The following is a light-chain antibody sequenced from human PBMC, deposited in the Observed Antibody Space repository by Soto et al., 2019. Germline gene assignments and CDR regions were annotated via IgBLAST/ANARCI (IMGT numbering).Light chain of an antibody. V-gene: IGKV3-11*01. Sequence: EIVLTQSPVTLSLAPGERATRSCRASQSISNYLTWYQQKPGQAPRLLIYDASNRATGIPARFSGSGSGTDFTLTISSLEPEDFAVYYCQQRSNWPITFGQGTRLEIK. CDR2: DAS. J-gene: IGKJ5*01. CDR1: QSISNY. CDR3: QQRSNWPIT.